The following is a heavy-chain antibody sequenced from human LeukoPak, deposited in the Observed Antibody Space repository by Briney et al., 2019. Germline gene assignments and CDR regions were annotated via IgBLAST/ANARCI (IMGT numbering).Heavy chain of an antibody. CDR1: GGSISGYY. J-gene: IGHJ4*02. D-gene: IGHD1-26*01. CDR3: ARGYSESYLGY. CDR2: IYYSGST. Sequence: SETLSLTCTVSGGSISGYYWSWIRQPPGKGLEWIGDIYYSGSTNYNPSLKSRVTISVDTSKNQFSLKLSSVTAADTAVYYCARGYSESYLGYWGQGTLVTVSS. V-gene: IGHV4-59*01.